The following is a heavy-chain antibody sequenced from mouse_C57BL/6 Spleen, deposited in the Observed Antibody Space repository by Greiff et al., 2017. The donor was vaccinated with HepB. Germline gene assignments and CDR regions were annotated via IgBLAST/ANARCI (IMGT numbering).Heavy chain of an antibody. V-gene: IGHV1-54*01. D-gene: IGHD1-1*01. CDR2: INPGSGGT. CDR3: ARRGGYYGPRGYFDV. J-gene: IGHJ1*03. Sequence: QVQLQQSGAELVRPGTSVKVSCKASGYAFTNYLIEWVKQRPGQGLKWIGVINPGSGGTNYNEKFKGKATLTADKSSSTAYMQLSSLTSEDSAVYFCARRGGYYGPRGYFDVWGTGTTVTVSS. CDR1: GYAFTNYL.